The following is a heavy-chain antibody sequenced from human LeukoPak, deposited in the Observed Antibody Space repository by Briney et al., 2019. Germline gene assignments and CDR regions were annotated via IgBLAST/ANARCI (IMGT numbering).Heavy chain of an antibody. D-gene: IGHD2-2*01. CDR2: IYTSGST. V-gene: IGHV4-61*02. J-gene: IGHJ4*02. CDR1: GGSISSGSYY. CDR3: ARSAVVVPAALAYFDY. Sequence: PSETLSLTYTVSGGSISSGSYYWSWIRQPAGKGLEWIGRIYTSGSTNYNPSLKSRVTISVDTSKNQFSLKLSSVTAADTAVYYCARSAVVVPAALAYFDYWGQGTLVTVSS.